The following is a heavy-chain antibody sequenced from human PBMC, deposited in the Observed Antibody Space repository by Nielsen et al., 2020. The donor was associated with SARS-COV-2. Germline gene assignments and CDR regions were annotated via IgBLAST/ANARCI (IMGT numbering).Heavy chain of an antibody. J-gene: IGHJ2*01. CDR1: GYSFTSYW. CDR3: ARQLVRGVIRYWYFDL. D-gene: IGHD3-10*01. Sequence: GESLKISCKGSGYSFTSYWISWVRQMPGKGLGWMGIIYPGDSDTRYSPSFQGQVTISADKSISTAYLQWSSLKASDTAMYYCARQLVRGVIRYWYFDLWGRGTLVTVSS. CDR2: IYPGDSDT. V-gene: IGHV5-51*01.